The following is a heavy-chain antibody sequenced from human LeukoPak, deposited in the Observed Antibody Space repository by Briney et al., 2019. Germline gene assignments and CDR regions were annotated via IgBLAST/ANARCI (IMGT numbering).Heavy chain of an antibody. V-gene: IGHV3-53*01. CDR2: IYSGGST. J-gene: IGHJ6*02. CDR3: ARAPPHYYYGMDV. Sequence: GGSLRLSCAAPGFTVSSNYMSWVRQAPGKGLEWVSVIYSGGSTYYADSVKGRFTISRDNSKNTLYLQMNSLRAEDTAVYYCARAPPHYYYGMDVWGQGTTVTVSS. CDR1: GFTVSSNY.